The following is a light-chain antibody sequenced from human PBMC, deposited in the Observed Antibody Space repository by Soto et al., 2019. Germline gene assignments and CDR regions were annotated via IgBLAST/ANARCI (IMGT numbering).Light chain of an antibody. CDR1: QSVSNY. J-gene: IGKJ5*01. CDR3: QQRSNWRIT. V-gene: IGKV3-11*01. CDR2: DTS. Sequence: EIVLTQSPATLSLSPGDRATLSCRASQSVSNYLAWYQQKSGQAPRLLIYDTSKRATGIPARFSGSGSGTDFTLTISGLEPEDFAVYYCQQRSNWRITFGQGTRLEIK.